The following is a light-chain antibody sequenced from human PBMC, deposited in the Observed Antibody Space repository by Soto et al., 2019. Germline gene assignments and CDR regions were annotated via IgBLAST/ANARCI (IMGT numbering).Light chain of an antibody. J-gene: IGKJ1*01. V-gene: IGKV1-5*03. CDR2: KAS. CDR3: QQYNSYST. Sequence: DIQMTQSPSTLSASVGDRVTITCRASQSISSWLAWYQQKPGKAPKLLIYKASSLESGVPSRFSGSGSGTESTLTISSLQPDDFAPYYCQQYNSYSTFGQGTKVELK. CDR1: QSISSW.